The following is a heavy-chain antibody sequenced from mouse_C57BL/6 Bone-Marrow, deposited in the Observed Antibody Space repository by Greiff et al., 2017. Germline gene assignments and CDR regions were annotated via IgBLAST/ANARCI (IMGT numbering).Heavy chain of an antibody. CDR3: ARVSSTGTGYYFDY. CDR1: GFTFSDFY. CDR2: RRNKANDYTT. V-gene: IGHV7-1*01. J-gene: IGHJ2*01. Sequence: EVQLVESGGGLVQSGRSLRLSCATSGFTFSDFYMEWVRQAPGKGLEWIAARRNKANDYTTEYSASVKGRFIVSRDTSQSILYLQMNALRAEDTAIYYCARVSSTGTGYYFDYWGQGTTLTVSS. D-gene: IGHD4-1*02.